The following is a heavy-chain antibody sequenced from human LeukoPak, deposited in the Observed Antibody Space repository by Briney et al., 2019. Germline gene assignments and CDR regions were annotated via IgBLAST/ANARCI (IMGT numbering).Heavy chain of an antibody. J-gene: IGHJ4*02. CDR3: VRLVTNHQYYFDY. D-gene: IGHD2-2*01. CDR1: GYSFTNYW. CDR2: IFPGDSDT. Sequence: GESLKISCKGSGYSFTNYWIGWVRHMPGKGLESMGIIFPGDSDTRYSPSFQGQVTISADKSISTAYLRWSRLKASDTAVYYCVRLVTNHQYYFDYWGQGTLVTVSS. V-gene: IGHV5-51*01.